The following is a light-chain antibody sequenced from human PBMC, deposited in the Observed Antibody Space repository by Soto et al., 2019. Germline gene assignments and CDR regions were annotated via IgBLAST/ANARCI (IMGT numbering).Light chain of an antibody. CDR3: SSYSSSSTLCV. Sequence: QSALTQPASVSGSPGQSITISCTGTSSDVGGYNYVSWYQQHPGKAPKLMIYEVSNRPSGVSNRFSGSKSGNTASLTISGLQAEDEAEYYCSSYSSSSTLCVFGTGTKVTVL. V-gene: IGLV2-14*01. CDR2: EVS. J-gene: IGLJ1*01. CDR1: SSDVGGYNY.